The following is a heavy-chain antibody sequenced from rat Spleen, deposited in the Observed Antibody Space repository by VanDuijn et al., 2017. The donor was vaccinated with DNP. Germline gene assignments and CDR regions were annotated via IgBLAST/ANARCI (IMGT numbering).Heavy chain of an antibody. V-gene: IGHV5-25*01. CDR2: ISTRGGDT. Sequence: EVQLVESGGGLVQPGRSLKLSCVASGLTFSNYDMAWVRQAPTKGLEWVASISTRGGDTYYGDSVKGRFTVSRDNAKSTLYLQMDSLRSEDTATYYCARESAYWGQGTLVTVSS. J-gene: IGHJ3*01. CDR1: GLTFSNYD. CDR3: ARESAY.